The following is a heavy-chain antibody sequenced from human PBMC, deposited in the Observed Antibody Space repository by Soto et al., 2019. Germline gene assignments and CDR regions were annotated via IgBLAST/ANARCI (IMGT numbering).Heavy chain of an antibody. J-gene: IGHJ4*02. CDR1: GFTFSNYA. V-gene: IGHV3-23*01. Sequence: EVQLLESGGGLVQPGGSLRLSCAASGFTFSNYAMSWVRQAPGKGLEWVSGISGSGGTTYYADSVKGRFTISRDNSKNTLYLQMNSLRAEDKAVYYCAKDRDGYGSAGFDYWGQGTLVTVSS. CDR2: ISGSGGTT. D-gene: IGHD5-12*01. CDR3: AKDRDGYGSAGFDY.